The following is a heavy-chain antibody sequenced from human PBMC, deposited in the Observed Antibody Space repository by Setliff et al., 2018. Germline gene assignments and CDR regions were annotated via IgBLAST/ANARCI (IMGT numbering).Heavy chain of an antibody. CDR3: AREPHDSSGPDY. CDR1: GFTFSDYE. V-gene: IGHV3-48*03. J-gene: IGHJ4*02. Sequence: GGSLRLSCAASGFTFSDYEMSWVRQAPGKGLEWLSYISSRGSTILNADSVKGRFTISRDNAKKSLYLQMNSLRAEDTAVYYCAREPHDSSGPDYWGQGTLVTVSS. CDR2: ISSRGSTI. D-gene: IGHD3-22*01.